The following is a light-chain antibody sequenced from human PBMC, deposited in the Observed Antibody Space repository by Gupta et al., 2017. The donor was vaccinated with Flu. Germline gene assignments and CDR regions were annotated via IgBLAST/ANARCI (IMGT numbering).Light chain of an antibody. J-gene: IGLJ2*01. V-gene: IGLV2-14*03. CDR1: SSDIGGYDY. CDR2: AVT. Sequence: ITISSTATSSDIGGYDYVSWFQQPPGKAPKLMIYAVTTRPSGISNRFSGSKSGNTASLTISGLQAEEEADYYCSSFTSSTTLVVFGGGTKLTVL. CDR3: SSFTSSTTLVV.